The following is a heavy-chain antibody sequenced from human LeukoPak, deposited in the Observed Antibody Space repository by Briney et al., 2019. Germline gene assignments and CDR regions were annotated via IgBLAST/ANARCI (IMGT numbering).Heavy chain of an antibody. V-gene: IGHV1-18*01. J-gene: IGHJ6*02. CDR3: ARNGYDSSGVGSYYYYGMDV. D-gene: IGHD3-22*01. CDR1: GYTFTSYG. Sequence: ASVKVFCKASGYTFTSYGISWVRQTPGQGLEWMGWISAYNGNTNYAQKLQGRVTMTTDTSTSTAYMELRSLRSDDTAVYYCARNGYDSSGVGSYYYYGMDVWGQGTTVTVSS. CDR2: ISAYNGNT.